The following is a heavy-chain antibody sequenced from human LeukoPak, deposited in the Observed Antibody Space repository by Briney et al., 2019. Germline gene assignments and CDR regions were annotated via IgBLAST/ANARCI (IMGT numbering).Heavy chain of an antibody. CDR2: ISSSSSSI. D-gene: IGHD5-12*01. J-gene: IGHJ6*03. V-gene: IGHV3-48*01. CDR3: AAHSGYDYYYYMDV. CDR1: GFTFSSYS. Sequence: GGSLRLSCAASGFTFSSYSMNWVRQAPGKGLEWVSYISSSSSSIYYADSVKGRFTISRDSAKNSLYLQMNSLRAEDTAVYYCAAHSGYDYYYYMDVWGKGTTVTVSS.